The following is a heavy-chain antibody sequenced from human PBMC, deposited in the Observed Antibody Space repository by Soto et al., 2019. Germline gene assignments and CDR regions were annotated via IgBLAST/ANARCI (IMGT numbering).Heavy chain of an antibody. D-gene: IGHD3-9*01. CDR3: ARGVGSSPPRY. CDR1: GGSISVYY. V-gene: IGHV4-59*01. CDR2: IYDSGSP. J-gene: IGHJ4*02. Sequence: SEILSLTCTISGGSISVYYWSWIRQSPGQGLEWIGYIYDSGSPYYNPSLKTRVTISADTSKNQISLKLTSATAADTAVYFCARGVGSSPPRYWGRGTLVTVSS.